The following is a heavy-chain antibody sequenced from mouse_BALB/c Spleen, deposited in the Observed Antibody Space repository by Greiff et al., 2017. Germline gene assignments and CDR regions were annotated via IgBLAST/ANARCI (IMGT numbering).Heavy chain of an antibody. D-gene: IGHD2-2*01. CDR3: ARSYGYDKYFDV. CDR2: INPYNDGT. Sequence: VQLKESGPELVKPGASVKMSCKASGYTFTSYVMHWVKQKPGQGLEWIGYINPYNDGTKYNEKFKGKATLTSDKSSSTAYMELSSLTSEDSAVYYCARSYGYDKYFDVWGAGTTVTVSS. J-gene: IGHJ1*01. V-gene: IGHV1-14*01. CDR1: GYTFTSYV.